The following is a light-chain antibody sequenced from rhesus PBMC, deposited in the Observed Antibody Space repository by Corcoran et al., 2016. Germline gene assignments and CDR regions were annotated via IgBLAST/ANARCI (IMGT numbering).Light chain of an antibody. CDR3: KQYSSRPFT. J-gene: IGKJ3*01. Sequence: DIQMTQSPSSLSASVGDTVTITCRASQGISSWLAWYQQQPGKAPKLLIYKASILPSGVPSRFRGRGSGTDFTLTISSLQSEDFATYYCKQYSSRPFTFGPGTKLDIK. CDR1: QGISSW. V-gene: IGKV1-22*01. CDR2: KAS.